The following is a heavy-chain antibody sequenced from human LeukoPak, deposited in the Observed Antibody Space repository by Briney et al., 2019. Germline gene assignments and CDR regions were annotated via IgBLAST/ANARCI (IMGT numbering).Heavy chain of an antibody. J-gene: IGHJ4*02. Sequence: PSETLSLTCTVSGGSISSSSYYWGWIRQPPGKGLEWIGSIYYSGSTYYNPSLKSRVTISVDTSKNQFSLKLSSVTAADTAVYYCAKVPAARYYFDYWGQGTLVTVSS. CDR2: IYYSGST. V-gene: IGHV4-39*01. D-gene: IGHD2-2*01. CDR3: AKVPAARYYFDY. CDR1: GGSISSSSYY.